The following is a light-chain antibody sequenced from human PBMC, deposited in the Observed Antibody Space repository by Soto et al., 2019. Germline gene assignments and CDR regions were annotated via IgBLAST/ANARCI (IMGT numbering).Light chain of an antibody. CDR2: DAS. CDR3: QQTHSSPFT. Sequence: IQMTQSPSSVSASLGDRVTFTCRAGHGISTWLAWYQQKPGQAPKLLIFDASSLHSGVPLRFSGSGSGTEFTLTISSLQPEDFATYYCQQTHSSPFTFGHGTKVDLK. V-gene: IGKV1-12*01. J-gene: IGKJ3*01. CDR1: HGISTW.